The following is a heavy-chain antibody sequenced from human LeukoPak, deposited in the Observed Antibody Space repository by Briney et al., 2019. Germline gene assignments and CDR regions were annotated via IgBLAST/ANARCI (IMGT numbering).Heavy chain of an antibody. D-gene: IGHD5-24*01. V-gene: IGHV4-39*01. Sequence: PSETLSLTCTVSGGSISGSNYYWGWIRQTPGMGLEWIGSIYYSGRTYYNPSLKSRVTISVDTSKNQFSLRLSSVTAADTAVYYCARHEEEDGYNAKTFHYWGQGTLVTVSS. CDR1: GGSISGSNYY. CDR3: ARHEEEDGYNAKTFHY. CDR2: IYYSGRT. J-gene: IGHJ4*02.